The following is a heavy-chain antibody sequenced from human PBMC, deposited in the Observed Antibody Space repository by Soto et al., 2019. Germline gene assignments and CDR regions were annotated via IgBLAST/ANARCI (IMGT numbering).Heavy chain of an antibody. CDR1: GGTFSSYA. V-gene: IGHV1-69*05. CDR3: AREGDSSSWYVRNYYYGMDV. D-gene: IGHD6-13*01. J-gene: IGHJ6*02. Sequence: SVKVSCKASGGTFSSYAISWVRQAPGQGLEWMGGIIPIFGTANYAQKFQGWVTMTRDTSISTAYMELSRLRSDDTAVYYCAREGDSSSWYVRNYYYGMDVWGQGTTVTVS. CDR2: IIPIFGTA.